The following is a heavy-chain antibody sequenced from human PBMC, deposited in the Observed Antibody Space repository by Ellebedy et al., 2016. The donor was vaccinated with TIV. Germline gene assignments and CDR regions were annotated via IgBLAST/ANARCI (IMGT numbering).Heavy chain of an antibody. Sequence: ASVKVSCKTSGYTFAGYYIHWVRQAPGQGLEWMGWINPNTGATTYAQKFQGRVTMTRATSISTTYTELSSLRSDDAAVYYCAKAMSAYDYYVLDFWGQGTLLTVSS. V-gene: IGHV1-2*02. J-gene: IGHJ4*02. CDR3: AKAMSAYDYYVLDF. CDR2: INPNTGAT. D-gene: IGHD5-12*01. CDR1: GYTFAGYY.